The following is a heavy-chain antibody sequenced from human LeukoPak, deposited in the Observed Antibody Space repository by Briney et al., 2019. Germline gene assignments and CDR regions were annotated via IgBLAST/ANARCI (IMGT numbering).Heavy chain of an antibody. V-gene: IGHV3-30*02. CDR2: IRFDGSNN. D-gene: IGHD5-18*01. J-gene: IGHJ4*02. CDR3: AKDLGYSYGHGNFMDY. Sequence: GGSLRLSCAASGFTFSTYGMHWVRQAPGKGLEWVAFIRFDGSNNFYAASAKGRFTISRDNCKNTLYLHMNSLRPEDTAMYYCAKDLGYSYGHGNFMDYWGQGTLVTVSS. CDR1: GFTFSTYG.